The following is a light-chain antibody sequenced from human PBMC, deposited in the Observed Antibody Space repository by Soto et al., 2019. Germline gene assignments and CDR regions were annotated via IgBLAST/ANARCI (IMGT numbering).Light chain of an antibody. CDR3: QQYNDWPPEVT. Sequence: EIVLTQAPITLSVSPGERATLSCRASQTVSSNLAWSQQKPGQPPRLLMSGVSTRATGIPARFSGSGSGTEFTLTISSLQSEDFAVYYCQQYNDWPPEVTFGGGTKVEIK. V-gene: IGKV3D-15*01. CDR2: GVS. CDR1: QTVSSN. J-gene: IGKJ4*01.